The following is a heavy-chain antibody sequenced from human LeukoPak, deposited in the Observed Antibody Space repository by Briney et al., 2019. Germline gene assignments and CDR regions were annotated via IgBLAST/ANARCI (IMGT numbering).Heavy chain of an antibody. CDR1: GFNFNDYA. Sequence: GGSLRLSCAVSGFNFNDYAMHWLRQAPGKGLEWVAVISYDGGFKYYADSVKGRFTISRDNSKNTLYLQMNSLRAEDTAVYYCAKDHPDYWGQGTLVTVSS. CDR2: ISYDGGFK. CDR3: AKDHPDY. V-gene: IGHV3-30-3*01. J-gene: IGHJ4*02.